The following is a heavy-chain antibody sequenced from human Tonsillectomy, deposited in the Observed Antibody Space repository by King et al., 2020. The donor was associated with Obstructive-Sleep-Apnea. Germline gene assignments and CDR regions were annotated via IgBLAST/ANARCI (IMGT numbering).Heavy chain of an antibody. D-gene: IGHD1-26*01. Sequence: VQLQQWGAGLLKPSETLSLTCAVYVGSFSGYYWSWIRQPPGKGLEWIGEINHSGSTIYNPSLKSRVTISVDTSKNQFSLKLSSVTAADTAVYYCASMEATAGSWFDPWGQGTLVTVSS. J-gene: IGHJ5*02. CDR1: VGSFSGYY. CDR2: INHSGST. V-gene: IGHV4-34*01. CDR3: ASMEATAGSWFDP.